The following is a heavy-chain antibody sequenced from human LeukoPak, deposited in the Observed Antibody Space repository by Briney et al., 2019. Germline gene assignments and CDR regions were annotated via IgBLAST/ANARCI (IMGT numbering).Heavy chain of an antibody. CDR1: GYSMSSGYY. D-gene: IGHD1-26*01. J-gene: IGHJ4*02. V-gene: IGHV4-38-2*02. CDR3: ARVGATNYYFDC. Sequence: PSETLSLTCTVSGYSMSSGYYWGWIRPPPGEGLEWIGSIYHSGSTYYKPSLKRRVTISGDTSKNQFSLKLSSVTAADTAVYYCARVGATNYYFDCWGQGTLVTVSS. CDR2: IYHSGST.